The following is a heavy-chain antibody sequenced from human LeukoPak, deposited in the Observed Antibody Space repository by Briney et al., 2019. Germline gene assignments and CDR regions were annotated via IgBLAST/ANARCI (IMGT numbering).Heavy chain of an antibody. D-gene: IGHD6-19*01. V-gene: IGHV4-39*01. CDR3: ATMGSGSHLQH. Sequence: PSETLSLTCTVSGGSISSSSYYWGWVRQAPAKGLEWLGTIYYGESTYYNPSVKSRVTISADTSKNQFSLKLSSVTAAHTAVYYCATMGSGSHLQHWGQGTLVTVSS. CDR2: IYYGEST. CDR1: GGSISSSSYY. J-gene: IGHJ1*01.